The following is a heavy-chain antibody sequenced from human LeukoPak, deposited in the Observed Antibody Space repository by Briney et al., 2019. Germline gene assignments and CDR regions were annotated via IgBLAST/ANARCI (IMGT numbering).Heavy chain of an antibody. J-gene: IGHJ4*02. CDR1: GFTFSNYD. Sequence: GGSLRLSCAASGFTFSNYDMHWVRQRTGKGLEWVSVIGTASDTHYPGSVKGRFTISRENAKISLYLQMNSLRAGDTAVYYCARGQFDSSGYSLYWGQGTLVTVSS. D-gene: IGHD3-22*01. V-gene: IGHV3-13*04. CDR3: ARGQFDSSGYSLY. CDR2: IGTASDT.